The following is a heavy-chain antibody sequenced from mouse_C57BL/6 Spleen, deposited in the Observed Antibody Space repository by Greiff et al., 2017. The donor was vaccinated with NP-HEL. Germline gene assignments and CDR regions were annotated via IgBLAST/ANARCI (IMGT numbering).Heavy chain of an antibody. V-gene: IGHV1-72*01. Sequence: QVQLKESGAELVKPGASVKLSCKASGYTFTSYWMHWVKQRPGRGLEWVGRIDPNSGGTKYNEKFKSKATLTVDKPSSTAYMQLSSLTSEDSAVYYCARGSDYITTGGFAYWGQGTLVTVSA. J-gene: IGHJ3*01. D-gene: IGHD1-1*01. CDR3: ARGSDYITTGGFAY. CDR2: IDPNSGGT. CDR1: GYTFTSYW.